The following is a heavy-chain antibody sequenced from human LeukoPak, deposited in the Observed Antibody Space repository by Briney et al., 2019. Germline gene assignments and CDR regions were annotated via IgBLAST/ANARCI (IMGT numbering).Heavy chain of an antibody. CDR2: INHSGST. CDR3: TRGPYSNLGRFDY. CDR1: GGSFSGYY. Sequence: SETLSLTCAVYGGSFSGYYWSWIRQPPGKGLEWIGEINHSGSTNYNPSLKSRVTISVDTSKIQFSLKLSSVIAADTAMYYCTRGPYSNLGRFDYWGQGTLVTVSS. V-gene: IGHV4-34*01. D-gene: IGHD4-11*01. J-gene: IGHJ4*02.